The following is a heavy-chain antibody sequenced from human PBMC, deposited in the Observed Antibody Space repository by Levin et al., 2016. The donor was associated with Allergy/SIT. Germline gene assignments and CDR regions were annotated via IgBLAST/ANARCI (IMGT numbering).Heavy chain of an antibody. CDR3: ARELNGNCYFDY. CDR1: GYTFTVYY. V-gene: IGHV1-46*01. J-gene: IGHJ4*02. D-gene: IGHD1-7*01. Sequence: ASVKVSCKASGYTFTVYYIYWVRQAPGEGLEWVGRINAGFGDTHYSQKFEDRVTVTRDTSTSTVYMELNSLRSEDTAMYYCARELNGNCYFDYWGQGTLVTVSS. CDR2: INAGFGDT.